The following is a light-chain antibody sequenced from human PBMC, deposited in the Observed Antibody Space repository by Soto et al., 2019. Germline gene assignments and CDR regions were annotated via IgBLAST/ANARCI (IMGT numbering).Light chain of an antibody. CDR1: QSVSSY. CDR3: QHRINWPWT. V-gene: IGKV3-11*01. Sequence: PGERATLSCRASQSVSSYLAWYQQKFGQAPRLLIYNASNRATGIPARFSGRGSGTDFTLTISSLETEDFAVYYCQHRINWPWTFGQGTKVEIK. J-gene: IGKJ1*01. CDR2: NAS.